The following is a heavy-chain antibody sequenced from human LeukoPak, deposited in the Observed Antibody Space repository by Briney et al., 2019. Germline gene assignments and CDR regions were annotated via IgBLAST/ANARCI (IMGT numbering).Heavy chain of an antibody. CDR3: AAHGYNLDY. CDR2: ISYSGST. D-gene: IGHD5-24*01. Sequence: SETLSLTCTVSGGSISSYYWNWIRQPPGKGLEWIGSISYSGSTNYNPSLESRVTISVDTSKNQFSLRLSSVTAADTAVYYCAAHGYNLDYWGQGTLVTVSS. CDR1: GGSISSYY. V-gene: IGHV4-59*12. J-gene: IGHJ4*02.